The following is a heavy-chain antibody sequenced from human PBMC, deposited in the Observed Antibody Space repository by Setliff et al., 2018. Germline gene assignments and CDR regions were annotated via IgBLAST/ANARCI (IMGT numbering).Heavy chain of an antibody. Sequence: KPSETLSLTCTVSGGSISSGTYYWTWIRQAAGKGLEWIGHISTTGTTSYNPSLKRRVTISLDTSKNQFSLKMTSVTAADTAVYFCARARNYGDHSHRGLDVWGQGTTVTVSS. CDR1: GGSISSGTYY. D-gene: IGHD4-17*01. CDR2: ISTTGTT. CDR3: ARARNYGDHSHRGLDV. J-gene: IGHJ6*02. V-gene: IGHV4-61*09.